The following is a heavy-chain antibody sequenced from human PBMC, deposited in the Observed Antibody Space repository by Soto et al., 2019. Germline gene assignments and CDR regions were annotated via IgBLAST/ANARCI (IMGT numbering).Heavy chain of an antibody. Sequence: QVQLVQSGAEVKKPGSSVKVSCKASGGTFSSYAISWVRQAPGQGLEWMGGIIPIFGTANYAQKFQGRVTITADESTGTAYMELSSLRSEDTAVYYCARAHSPTYYYDSSGYYLDYWGQGTLVTVSS. CDR2: IIPIFGTA. V-gene: IGHV1-69*01. D-gene: IGHD3-22*01. CDR1: GGTFSSYA. CDR3: ARAHSPTYYYDSSGYYLDY. J-gene: IGHJ4*02.